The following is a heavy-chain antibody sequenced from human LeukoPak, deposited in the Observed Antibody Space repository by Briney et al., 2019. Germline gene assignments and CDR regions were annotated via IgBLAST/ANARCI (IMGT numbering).Heavy chain of an antibody. D-gene: IGHD6-19*01. CDR1: GFTFSSFA. J-gene: IGHJ4*02. V-gene: IGHV3-30*02. CDR3: AKDHLQWLVRVGVDY. Sequence: PGGSLRLSCAASGFTFSSFAMHWVRQAPGKGLEGVSFIRSDGTDKYYGDSVKGRFTVSRDNSKNTLYLQMNSLRAEDTAVYYCAKDHLQWLVRVGVDYWGLGTQVTVSS. CDR2: IRSDGTDK.